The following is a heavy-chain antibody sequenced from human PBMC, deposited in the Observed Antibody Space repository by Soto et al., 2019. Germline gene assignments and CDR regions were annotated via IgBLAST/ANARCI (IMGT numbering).Heavy chain of an antibody. V-gene: IGHV3-33*01. D-gene: IGHD3-16*01. CDR2: IWYEGTNK. CDR3: ARWGNWKVADN. Sequence: GSLRLSCVASDFAFSNYGMHWVRQAPGKGLEWVALIWYEGTNKYYGDSVKGRFTVSRDNSKKTLYLEMNSLRVEDTAVYYCARWGNWKVADNWGQGTLVTVSS. J-gene: IGHJ4*02. CDR1: DFAFSNYG.